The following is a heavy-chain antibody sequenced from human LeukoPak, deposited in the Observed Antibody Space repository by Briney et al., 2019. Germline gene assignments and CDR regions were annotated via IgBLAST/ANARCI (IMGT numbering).Heavy chain of an antibody. J-gene: IGHJ4*02. D-gene: IGHD1-1*01. Sequence: PSETLSLTCTVSGGSVSSSGYYWGWIRQPPGKGLEWIGSIYYSGNTYYNPSLESRVTISADTSKNHFSLSLSSVTAADTAVYYCARRRTRYYFDYWGQGTLVTVSS. CDR2: IYYSGNT. CDR1: GGSVSSSGYY. CDR3: ARRRTRYYFDY. V-gene: IGHV4-39*02.